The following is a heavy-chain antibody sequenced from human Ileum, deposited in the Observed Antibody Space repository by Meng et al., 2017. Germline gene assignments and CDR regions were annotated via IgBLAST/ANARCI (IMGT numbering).Heavy chain of an antibody. CDR3: ARSQQLVRRFDL. Sequence: SETLSLTCIASGGSISSSDYYWAWIRQPPEGGLEWIGSIYYSGSSYYNPSLRSRVTISVDTSKNHFSLKFDSVTAADTAVYYCARSQQLVRRFDLWGQGTLVTVSS. J-gene: IGHJ4*02. D-gene: IGHD6-13*01. V-gene: IGHV4-39*07. CDR1: GGSISSSDYY. CDR2: IYYSGSS.